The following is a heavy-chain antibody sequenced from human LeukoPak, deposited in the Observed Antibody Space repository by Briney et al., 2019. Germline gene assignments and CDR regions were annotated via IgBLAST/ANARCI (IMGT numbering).Heavy chain of an antibody. CDR2: IFHSGST. CDR3: ARLIRAAAGTGGIYYFDY. Sequence: SQTPSLTCTVSGYSISSGYFWGWIRQPPGKGLEWIGSIFHSGSTYYKPSLKSRVTISVDTSKNHFSLKLSSVTAADTAVYYCARLIRAAAGTGGIYYFDYWGQGTLVTVSS. V-gene: IGHV4-38-2*02. J-gene: IGHJ4*02. CDR1: GYSISSGYF. D-gene: IGHD6-13*01.